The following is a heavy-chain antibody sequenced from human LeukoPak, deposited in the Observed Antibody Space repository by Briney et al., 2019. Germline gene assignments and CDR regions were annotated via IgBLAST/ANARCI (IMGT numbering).Heavy chain of an antibody. J-gene: IGHJ3*02. V-gene: IGHV1-46*01. CDR2: INPSGGST. Sequence: GASVKVSCKASGYTFTSYYMHWVRQAPGQGLEWMGIINPSGGSTSYAQKFQGRVTMTRDTSTSTVYMELSSLRSEDTAVYYCARVSSGHRYPVLGAFDIWGQGTMVTVSS. CDR3: ARVSSGHRYPVLGAFDI. D-gene: IGHD6-19*01. CDR1: GYTFTSYY.